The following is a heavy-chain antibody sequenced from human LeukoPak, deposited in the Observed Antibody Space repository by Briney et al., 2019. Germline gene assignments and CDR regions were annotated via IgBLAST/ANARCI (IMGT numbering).Heavy chain of an antibody. CDR2: ISSSSSYI. CDR1: GYTFSSYS. D-gene: IGHD4-17*01. V-gene: IGHV3-21*01. CDR3: ARGKYGDQYYFDY. Sequence: GGSLRLSCAASGYTFSSYSMNWVRQAPGKGLEWVSSISSSSSYIYYADSVKGRFTISRDNAKNSLYLQMNSLRAEDTAVYYCARGKYGDQYYFDYWGQGTLVTVSS. J-gene: IGHJ4*02.